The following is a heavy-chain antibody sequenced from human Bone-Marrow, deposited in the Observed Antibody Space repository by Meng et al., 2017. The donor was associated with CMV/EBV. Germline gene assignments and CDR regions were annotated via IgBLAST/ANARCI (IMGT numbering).Heavy chain of an antibody. CDR2: MNPNSGNT. V-gene: IGHV1-8*01. CDR1: GYTFTSYA. Sequence: ASVKVSCKASGYTFTSYAINWVRQATGQGLEWMGWMNPNSGNTGYAQKFQGRVTMTRNTSISTAYMELRSLRSEDTAVYYCAREAWYQLLLGRYYYYGMDVWGQGTTVTVSS. J-gene: IGHJ6*02. CDR3: AREAWYQLLLGRYYYYGMDV. D-gene: IGHD2-2*01.